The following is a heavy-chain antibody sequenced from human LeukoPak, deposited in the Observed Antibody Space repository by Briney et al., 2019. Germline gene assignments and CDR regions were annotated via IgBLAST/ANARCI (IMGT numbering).Heavy chain of an antibody. D-gene: IGHD3-22*01. CDR1: GFTFSTNY. CDR3: ARDLNYYDSSGYGH. J-gene: IGHJ4*02. V-gene: IGHV3-53*01. Sequence: GGSLRLSCAASGFTFSTNYMSWVRQAPGKGLEWVSVIYSGGSPYYADSVKGRFTISRDNSKNTLHLQMNSLRAEDTAVYYCARDLNYYDSSGYGHWGQGTLVTVSS. CDR2: IYSGGSP.